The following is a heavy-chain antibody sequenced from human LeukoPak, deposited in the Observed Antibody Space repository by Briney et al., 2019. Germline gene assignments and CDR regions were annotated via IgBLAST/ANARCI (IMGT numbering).Heavy chain of an antibody. D-gene: IGHD1-26*01. CDR2: IYYSGST. Sequence: SETLSLTCTVSGGFISSDYWSWIRQPPGKGLEWIGYIYYSGSTNYNPSLKSRVTISVDTSKNQFSLKLSSVTAADTAVYYCARARGGSYHWFDPWGQGTLVTVSS. CDR3: ARARGGSYHWFDP. CDR1: GGFISSDY. J-gene: IGHJ5*02. V-gene: IGHV4-59*12.